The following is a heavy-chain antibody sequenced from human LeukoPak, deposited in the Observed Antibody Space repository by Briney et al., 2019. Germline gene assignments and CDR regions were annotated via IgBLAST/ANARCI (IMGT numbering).Heavy chain of an antibody. CDR2: ISYDGSNK. Sequence: GGSLRLSCAASGFTFSSYAKHWVRQAPGKGLEWVAVISYDGSNKYYADSVKGRFTISRDNSKNTLYLQMNSLRAEDTAVYYCASSYDYVWGSYENWGQGTLVTVSS. CDR1: GFTFSSYA. J-gene: IGHJ4*02. CDR3: ASSYDYVWGSYEN. V-gene: IGHV3-30-3*01. D-gene: IGHD3-16*01.